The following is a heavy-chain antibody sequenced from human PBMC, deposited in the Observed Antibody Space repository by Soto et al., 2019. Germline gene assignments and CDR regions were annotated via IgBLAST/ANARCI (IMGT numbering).Heavy chain of an antibody. CDR3: ARETHFSGWFDY. V-gene: IGHV4-59*01. CDR1: GGSISGYY. J-gene: IGHJ4*02. Sequence: KASETLSLTCTVSGGSISGYYWSWIRQPPGKGLEWIGYIHYSGSTNYNPSLKSRITISVDTSKNQFSLNLRSVTAADTAVYYCARETHFSGWFDYWGQGTLVTVSS. CDR2: IHYSGST. D-gene: IGHD6-19*01.